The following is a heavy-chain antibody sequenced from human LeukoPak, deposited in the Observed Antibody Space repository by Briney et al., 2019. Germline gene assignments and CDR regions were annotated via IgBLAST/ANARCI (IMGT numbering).Heavy chain of an antibody. Sequence: ASVKVSCKAPGYTFTSYYMHWVRQAPGQGLEWMGIINPSGGSTSYAQKFQGRVTMTRDTSTSTVYMELSSLRSEDTAVYYCARDLGGDCSGGSCDRNGAFDIWGQGTMVTVSS. D-gene: IGHD2-15*01. J-gene: IGHJ3*02. CDR3: ARDLGGDCSGGSCDRNGAFDI. CDR1: GYTFTSYY. V-gene: IGHV1-46*01. CDR2: INPSGGST.